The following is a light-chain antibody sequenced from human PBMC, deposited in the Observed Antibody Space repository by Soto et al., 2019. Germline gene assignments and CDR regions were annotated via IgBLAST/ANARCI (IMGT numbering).Light chain of an antibody. CDR3: QQSNSIPLT. CDR2: AAS. V-gene: IGKV1-39*01. Sequence: DIQMTQSPSSLSASVGDRVTITCRASQSISSYLNWYQQKPGKAPKLLIYAASSLQSGVPSRFSGSGSGTDFTLTISTLQPEDFETYFCQQSNSIPLTFGGGTKVDIK. CDR1: QSISSY. J-gene: IGKJ4*01.